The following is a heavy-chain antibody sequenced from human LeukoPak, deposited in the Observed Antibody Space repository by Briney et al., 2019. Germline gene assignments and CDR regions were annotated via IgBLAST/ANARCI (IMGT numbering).Heavy chain of an antibody. CDR2: IYWDDDK. V-gene: IGHV2-5*02. D-gene: IGHD3-10*01. J-gene: IGHJ4*02. CDR3: AHPWFGESPFPDY. Sequence: ESGPTLVKLTQTLTLTGTFSGFSLSSGVVGVGWIRQPPGKALEWLSLIYWDDDKRCSPSLKSRLTITKDAYKNQVVLTMTTMAPVDTVTYSCAHPWFGESPFPDYWGRGTLVTVSS. CDR1: GFSLSSGVVG.